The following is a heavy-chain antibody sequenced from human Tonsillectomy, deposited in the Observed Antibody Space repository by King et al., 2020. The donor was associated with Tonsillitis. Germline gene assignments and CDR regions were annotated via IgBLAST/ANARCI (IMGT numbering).Heavy chain of an antibody. V-gene: IGHV4-4*07. Sequence: VQLQESGPGLVKPSETLSLTCTVSGGSISGYYWSWIRQPAGKGLAWIGRFHASGSTNYNPSLKSRVTTSVDTSKNQVSLKLSSVTAADTAIYYCARAGSGSYWYFDYWGQGTLVTVSS. J-gene: IGHJ4*02. CDR2: FHASGST. CDR1: GGSISGYY. CDR3: ARAGSGSYWYFDY. D-gene: IGHD3-10*01.